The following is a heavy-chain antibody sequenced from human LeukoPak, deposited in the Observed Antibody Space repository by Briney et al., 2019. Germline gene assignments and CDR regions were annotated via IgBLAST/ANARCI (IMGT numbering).Heavy chain of an antibody. CDR3: ASPAHRLPIVGAFVRPYYYYMDV. CDR2: INHSGST. D-gene: IGHD1-26*01. Sequence: SETLSLTCAVYGVSFSGYYWSWIRQPPGKGLEWIGEINHSGSTNYNPSLKSRVTISVDTSKNQFSLKLSSVTAADTAVYYCASPAHRLPIVGAFVRPYYYYMDVWGKGTTVTISS. V-gene: IGHV4-34*01. CDR1: GVSFSGYY. J-gene: IGHJ6*03.